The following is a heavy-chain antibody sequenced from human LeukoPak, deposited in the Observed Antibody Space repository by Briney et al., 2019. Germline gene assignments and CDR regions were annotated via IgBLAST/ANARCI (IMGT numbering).Heavy chain of an antibody. CDR2: IKQDGSEK. V-gene: IGHV3-7*01. Sequence: GGSLRLSCAASGFTFSSYWMSWVRQAPGKGLEWVANIKQDGSEKYYVDSVKGRFTISRDNAKNSLYLQMNSLRVDDTAMYYCTRGYDISDYWGQGTVVTVSS. CDR1: GFTFSSYW. D-gene: IGHD3-9*01. J-gene: IGHJ4*02. CDR3: TRGYDISDY.